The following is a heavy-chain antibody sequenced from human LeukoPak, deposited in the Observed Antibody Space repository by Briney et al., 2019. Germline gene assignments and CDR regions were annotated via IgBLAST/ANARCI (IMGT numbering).Heavy chain of an antibody. J-gene: IGHJ4*02. Sequence: GASVKVSCKASGYTFTYYFMHWVRQAPGQGLEWMGWINPKSGGTNYAQKFQGRVTMTRETSISTAYMELNRLRSDETAVYYCARSIVFRPDVDCPDYWGQGTLVTVSS. CDR3: ARSIVFRPDVDCPDY. CDR1: GYTFTYYF. D-gene: IGHD2-15*01. CDR2: INPKSGGT. V-gene: IGHV1-2*02.